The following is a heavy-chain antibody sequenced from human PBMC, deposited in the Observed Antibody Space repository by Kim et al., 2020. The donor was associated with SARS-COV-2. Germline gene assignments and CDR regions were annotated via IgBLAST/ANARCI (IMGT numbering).Heavy chain of an antibody. V-gene: IGHV3-7*03. J-gene: IGHJ4*02. CDR1: GFTFSSYW. D-gene: IGHD6-19*01. CDR3: ARYGGSGWSLDY. CDR2: IKQDGSEK. Sequence: GGSLRLSCAASGFTFSSYWMSWVRQAPGKGLEWVANIKQDGSEKYYVDSVKGRFTISRDNAENSLYLQMNSLRVDDTAIFYCARYGGSGWSLDYWGQGTLVTVSS.